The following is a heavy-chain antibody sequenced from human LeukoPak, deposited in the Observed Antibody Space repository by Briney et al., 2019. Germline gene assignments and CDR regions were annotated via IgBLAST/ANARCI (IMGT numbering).Heavy chain of an antibody. J-gene: IGHJ4*02. Sequence: PGGSLRLSCAASGFTFSSYGVHWVRQAPGKGLEWVAFIQYDGSNEYYADSVKGRFTVSRDNSKYTVYLQMNSLRPEDTAVYYCARDGGLYSVVRGADYNCFDYWGQGTLVTVSS. CDR2: IQYDGSNE. V-gene: IGHV3-30*02. CDR1: GFTFSSYG. D-gene: IGHD3-10*01. CDR3: ARDGGLYSVVRGADYNCFDY.